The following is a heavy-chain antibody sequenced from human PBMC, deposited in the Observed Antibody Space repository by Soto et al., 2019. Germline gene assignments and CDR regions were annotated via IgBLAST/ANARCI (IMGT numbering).Heavy chain of an antibody. CDR1: GGPISSSSYY. Sequence: SETLSLTCTVPGGPISSSSYYWGWIRQPPGKGLEWIGSIYYSGSTYYNPSLKSRVTISVDTSKNQFSLKLSSVTAADTAVYYCARHPYSSSPDYWGQGTLVTVSS. CDR2: IYYSGST. D-gene: IGHD6-6*01. J-gene: IGHJ4*02. V-gene: IGHV4-39*01. CDR3: ARHPYSSSPDY.